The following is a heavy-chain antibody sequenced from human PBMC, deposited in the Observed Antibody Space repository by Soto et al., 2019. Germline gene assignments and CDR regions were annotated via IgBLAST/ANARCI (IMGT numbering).Heavy chain of an antibody. D-gene: IGHD2-15*01. Sequence: GGSLRLSCAASGFTFSSYWMHWVRQAPGKGLVWVSRINSDGSSTSYADSVKGRFTISRDNAKNTLYLQMNSLRAEDTAVYYCARDGPRYCSGGSCYAEDAFDIWGQGTMVTVSS. V-gene: IGHV3-74*01. CDR2: INSDGSST. J-gene: IGHJ3*02. CDR1: GFTFSSYW. CDR3: ARDGPRYCSGGSCYAEDAFDI.